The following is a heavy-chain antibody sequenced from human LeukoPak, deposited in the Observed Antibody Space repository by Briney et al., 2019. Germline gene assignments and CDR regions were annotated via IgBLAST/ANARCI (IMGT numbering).Heavy chain of an antibody. D-gene: IGHD3-22*01. CDR2: IRYDGSNK. CDR3: AKSPAKPHYYDSSGPTRY. Sequence: GGSLRLSCAASGFTFSSYGMHWVRQAPGKGLEWVAFIRYDGSNKYYADSVKGRFTISRDNSKNTLYLQMNSLRAEDTAVYYCAKSPAKPHYYDSSGPTRYWGQGTLVTVSS. J-gene: IGHJ4*02. CDR1: GFTFSSYG. V-gene: IGHV3-30*02.